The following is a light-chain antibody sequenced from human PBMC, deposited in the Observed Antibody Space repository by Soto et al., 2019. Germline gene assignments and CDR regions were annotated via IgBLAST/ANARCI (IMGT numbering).Light chain of an antibody. CDR3: QQYASFIFT. CDR1: QSVTSSY. CDR2: GAS. Sequence: EIVLTQSPGTLSLSPGERATLSCRASQSVTSSYLAWYQQKPGQAPRLLIYGASRRATGIPDRFSGGGSGTDFTLTISRLEPEDFAVYYCQQYASFIFTFVPGTKVDIK. J-gene: IGKJ3*01. V-gene: IGKV3-20*01.